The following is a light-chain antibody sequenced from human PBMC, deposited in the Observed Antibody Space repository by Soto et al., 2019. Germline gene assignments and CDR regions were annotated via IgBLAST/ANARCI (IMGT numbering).Light chain of an antibody. V-gene: IGLV2-14*01. Sequence: HSVLTQPASVSGSPGQSLTISCTATSSDVGINNYVSWYQRHPGKAPKLIIYEVSNRPSGVSNRFSGSKSGNAASLTISGLQAEDEADYYCCSYTTSSTFVFGTGTKVTVL. J-gene: IGLJ1*01. CDR2: EVS. CDR1: SSDVGINNY. CDR3: CSYTTSSTFV.